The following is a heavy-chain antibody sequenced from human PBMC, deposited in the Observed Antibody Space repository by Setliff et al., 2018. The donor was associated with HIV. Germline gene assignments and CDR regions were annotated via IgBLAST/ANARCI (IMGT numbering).Heavy chain of an antibody. J-gene: IGHJ3*01. V-gene: IGHV3-23*01. CDR3: AREMSYYYDNSGYYPSDAFDV. D-gene: IGHD5-12*01. CDR2: ISPSGDDT. CDR1: GFTSNNFA. Sequence: PGGSLRLSCTASGFTSNNFAVNWVRQPPGRGLEWVSAISPSGDDTYYADSVKGRFTSVRDNSRNMVYLQLTSLRDEDTATYYCAREMSYYYDNSGYYPSDAFDVWGQGALVTVSS.